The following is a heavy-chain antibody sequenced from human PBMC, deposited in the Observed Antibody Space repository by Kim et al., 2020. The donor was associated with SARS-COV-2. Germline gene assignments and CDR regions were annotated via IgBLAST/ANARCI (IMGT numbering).Heavy chain of an antibody. Sequence: GGSLRLSCAASGFTFSSYAMHWVRQAPGKGLEWVAVISYDGSNKYYADSVKGRFTISRDNSKNTLYLQMNSLRAEDTAVYYCASRSSFTPSKTWIQGPF. CDR1: GFTFSSYA. J-gene: IGHJ3*01. CDR3: ASRSSFTPSKTWIQGPF. V-gene: IGHV3-30-3*01. CDR2: ISYDGSNK. D-gene: IGHD5-18*01.